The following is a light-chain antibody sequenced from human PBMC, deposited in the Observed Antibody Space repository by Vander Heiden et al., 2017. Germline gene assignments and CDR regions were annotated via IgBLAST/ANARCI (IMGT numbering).Light chain of an antibody. V-gene: IGKV3-15*01. Sequence: IVMTQSPATLSVSTGERATLSCRASQSVRSHLAWYQQKPGQAPRLLIYDTSTRATGVPARFSGSGSETEFTLTISSLQSEDLAVYYCQQYYNWWTFGQGTKVELK. CDR2: DTS. CDR3: QQYYNWWT. CDR1: QSVRSH. J-gene: IGKJ1*01.